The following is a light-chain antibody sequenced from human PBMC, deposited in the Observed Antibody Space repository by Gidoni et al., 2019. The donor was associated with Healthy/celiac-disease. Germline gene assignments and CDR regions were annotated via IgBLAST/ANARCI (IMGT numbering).Light chain of an antibody. CDR2: GNS. CDR3: QSYDSSLSGVV. J-gene: IGLJ2*01. Sequence: QSVLTQPPSVSGAPGQRVTISCTGISSNIGAGYDVHWYQQLPVTAPKLLIYGNSNRPSGVPDRFSGSKSGTSASLAITGLQAEDEADYYCQSYDSSLSGVVFGGGTKLTVX. V-gene: IGLV1-40*01. CDR1: SSNIGAGYD.